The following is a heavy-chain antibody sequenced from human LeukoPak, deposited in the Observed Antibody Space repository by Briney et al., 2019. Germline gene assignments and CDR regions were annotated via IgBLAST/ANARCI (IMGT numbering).Heavy chain of an antibody. J-gene: IGHJ4*02. CDR1: GFTFGDYA. V-gene: IGHV3-49*03. Sequence: GGSLRLSCTASGFTFGDYAMSWFRQAPGKGLEWVGFIRSKAYGGTTEYAASVKGRFTISRDDSKSIAYLQVNSLKTEDTAVYYCTRWYSSSSQADYYFDYWGQGTLVTVSS. D-gene: IGHD6-6*01. CDR2: IRSKAYGGTT. CDR3: TRWYSSSSQADYYFDY.